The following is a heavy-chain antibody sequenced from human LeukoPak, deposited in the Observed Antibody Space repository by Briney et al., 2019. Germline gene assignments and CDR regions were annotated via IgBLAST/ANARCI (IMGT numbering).Heavy chain of an antibody. D-gene: IGHD3-10*01. J-gene: IGHJ4*02. V-gene: IGHV4-39*07. Sequence: KSSETLSLTCTVSGGSISSSSYYWGWIRQPPGKGLEWIGSIYYSGNTYYNPSLKSRVTISIDTSKNQFSLKLSSVTAADTAVYYCARDARVQKWFGELLKTTTYYFDYWGQGTLVTVSS. CDR3: ARDARVQKWFGELLKTTTYYFDY. CDR1: GGSISSSSYY. CDR2: IYYSGNT.